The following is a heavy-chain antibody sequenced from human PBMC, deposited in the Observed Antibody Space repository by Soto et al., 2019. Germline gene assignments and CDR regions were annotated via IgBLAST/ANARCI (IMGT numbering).Heavy chain of an antibody. V-gene: IGHV1-69*01. CDR3: ARRPTAYSSGWYYFDY. J-gene: IGHJ4*02. D-gene: IGHD6-19*01. Sequence: QVQLVQSGAEVKKPGSSVKVSCKASGGTFSSYAISWVRQAPGQGLEWMGGIIPIFGTANYAQKFQGGVTITADDSTTTAYMELSSLRSEDTAVYYCARRPTAYSSGWYYFDYWGQGTLVTVSS. CDR2: IIPIFGTA. CDR1: GGTFSSYA.